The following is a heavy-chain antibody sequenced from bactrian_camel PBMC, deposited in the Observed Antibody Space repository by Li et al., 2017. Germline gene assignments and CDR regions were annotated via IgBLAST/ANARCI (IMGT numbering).Heavy chain of an antibody. V-gene: IGHV3S25*01. CDR2: INSAGTMT. J-gene: IGHJ6*01. CDR1: GFIFSSYW. Sequence: QLVESGGGLVQPGGSLRLSCAASGFIFSSYWMYWVRQAPGKGLEWVSTINSAGTMTYYADSVKGRFTNSRDNAMNTVYLQMNLLKPEDTAVYYCVRVYGESWAADFGYWGQGTQVTVS. D-gene: IGHD6*01. CDR3: VRVYGESWAADFGY.